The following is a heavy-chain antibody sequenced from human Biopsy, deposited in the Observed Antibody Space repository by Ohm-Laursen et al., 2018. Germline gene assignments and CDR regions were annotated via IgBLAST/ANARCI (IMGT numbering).Heavy chain of an antibody. V-gene: IGHV4-4*07. D-gene: IGHD6-19*01. CDR2: IYSSGGS. Sequence: SDTLSLTCSVSGGSTNDYFWSWIRQPAGETLEWFGRIYSSGGSSYNPSLKSRISMSMDTSNNQFSLKLTSVTAADTAVYYCARTPGKAVAGRFLDLWGRGTLVTVSS. CDR1: GGSTNDYF. CDR3: ARTPGKAVAGRFLDL. J-gene: IGHJ2*01.